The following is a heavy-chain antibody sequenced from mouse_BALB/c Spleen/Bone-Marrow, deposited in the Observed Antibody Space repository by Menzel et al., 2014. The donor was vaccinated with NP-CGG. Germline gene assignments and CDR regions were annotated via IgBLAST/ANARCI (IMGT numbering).Heavy chain of an antibody. CDR3: AGGELPYYFDY. J-gene: IGHJ2*01. Sequence: VQLQQSGPELVKPGASVKMSCKASGCTFTSYYIHWVKQRPGQGLEWIGWIYPGDGSTKYNEKFKGKTTLTADKSSSTAYMLLSSLTSEDSAIYFCAGGELPYYFDYWGQGTTLTVSS. CDR1: GCTFTSYY. V-gene: IGHV1S56*01. CDR2: IYPGDGST.